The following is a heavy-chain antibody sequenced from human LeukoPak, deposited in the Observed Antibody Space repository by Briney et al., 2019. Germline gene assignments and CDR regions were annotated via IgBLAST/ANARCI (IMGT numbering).Heavy chain of an antibody. CDR1: GFIFGSYG. J-gene: IGHJ4*02. CDR2: TPYHGVSR. D-gene: IGHD4-17*01. Sequence: PGGSLRHSCAASGFIFGSYGMHWVRQAPGKGLQWVAFTPYHGVSRYYTESVKGRFTISRDNSKSTLYLQMNSLRIEDTAVFYCANDRHGDYTSVYWRQGTLVIVSS. V-gene: IGHV3-30*02. CDR3: ANDRHGDYTSVY.